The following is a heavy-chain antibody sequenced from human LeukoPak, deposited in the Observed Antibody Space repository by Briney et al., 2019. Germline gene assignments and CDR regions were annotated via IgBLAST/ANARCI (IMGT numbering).Heavy chain of an antibody. CDR2: ISGSNSYM. D-gene: IGHD3-3*01. Sequence: GGSLRLSCAASGFTFSSFNMNWVRQGPGKGLEWVSSISGSNSYMSYADSVKGRFTISRDNAKNSLYPQMNSLRAEDTAVYYCARDHDFWSVTDYWGQGTLVTVSS. CDR3: ARDHDFWSVTDY. V-gene: IGHV3-21*01. J-gene: IGHJ4*02. CDR1: GFTFSSFN.